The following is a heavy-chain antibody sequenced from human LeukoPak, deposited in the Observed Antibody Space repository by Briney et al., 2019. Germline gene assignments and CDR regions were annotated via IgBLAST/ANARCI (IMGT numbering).Heavy chain of an antibody. J-gene: IGHJ6*03. CDR1: GFTFDDYG. V-gene: IGHV3-20*04. Sequence: GGSLRLSCAASGFTFDDYGMSWVRQAPGKGLEWVSGINWNGGSTGYADSVKGRFTISRDNAKNSLYLQMNSLRAEDTALYYCARDHSTGPMYYDFWSGYCSSYMDVWGKGTTVTASS. CDR2: INWNGGST. CDR3: ARDHSTGPMYYDFWSGYCSSYMDV. D-gene: IGHD3-3*01.